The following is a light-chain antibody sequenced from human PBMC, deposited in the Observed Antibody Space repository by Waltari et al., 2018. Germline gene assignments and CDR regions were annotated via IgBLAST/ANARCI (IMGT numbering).Light chain of an antibody. CDR1: QDITIK. J-gene: IGKJ4*01. CDR2: DAS. V-gene: IGKV1-33*01. CDR3: QQYANLPLT. Sequence: DIQMTQSPSSLSASVGDRVTITCQASQDITIKLNWFQQKSGKAPQVLIFDASTSQAAVPSRFSGRGYGTNFAFTITSLQPEDVGTYYCQQYANLPLTFGGGTRVEIK.